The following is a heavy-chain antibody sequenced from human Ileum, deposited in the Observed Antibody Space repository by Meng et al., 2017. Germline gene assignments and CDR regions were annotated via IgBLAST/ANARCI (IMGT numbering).Heavy chain of an antibody. CDR2: IIPILGIA. V-gene: IGHV1-69*02. CDR3: ARSSLGWPFLPFDY. Sequence: QVQLVQSGAEVKKPGSSVKVACKAIGGAFSSYNTSWVRQAPGQGLEWMGRIIPILGIANYAQKFQGRVTITADKSTSTAYMELSSLRSEDTAVYYCARSSLGWPFLPFDYWGQGTLVTVSS. J-gene: IGHJ4*02. CDR1: GGAFSSYN. D-gene: IGHD3-3*01.